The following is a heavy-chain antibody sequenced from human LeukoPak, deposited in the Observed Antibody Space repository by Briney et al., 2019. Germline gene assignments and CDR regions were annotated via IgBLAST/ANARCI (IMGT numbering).Heavy chain of an antibody. Sequence: PSETLSLTCTVSGGSISSYYWSWIRQPAGKGREWIGRIYTSGSTNYNPSLKSRVTLSVDTSKHQFSLKLRSVTAADTAVYYCASSDYGDNAFDIWGQGTMVTVSS. CDR3: ASSDYGDNAFDI. D-gene: IGHD4-17*01. J-gene: IGHJ3*02. V-gene: IGHV4-4*07. CDR2: IYTSGST. CDR1: GGSISSYY.